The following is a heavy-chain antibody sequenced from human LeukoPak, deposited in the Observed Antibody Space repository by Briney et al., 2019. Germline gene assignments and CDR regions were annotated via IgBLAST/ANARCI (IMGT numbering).Heavy chain of an antibody. CDR3: ARDSFTVTPAAYFDV. Sequence: GGSLRLSCAASGFTFSSYWMSWVRQAPGKGLEWVANIKQDGSEKYYVDSVKGRFTISRDNSKNALFLQMNSLRVEDTAVYYCARDSFTVTPAAYFDVWGRGTLVTVSS. V-gene: IGHV3-7*03. D-gene: IGHD4-17*01. J-gene: IGHJ2*01. CDR2: IKQDGSEK. CDR1: GFTFSSYW.